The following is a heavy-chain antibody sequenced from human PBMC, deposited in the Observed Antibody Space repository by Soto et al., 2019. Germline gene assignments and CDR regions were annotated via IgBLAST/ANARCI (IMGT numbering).Heavy chain of an antibody. Sequence: SETLSLTCAVYGGSLSDYYWSWIRQPPGKGLEWIGEIDHSGSASFHPSLKSRATMSLDTSESHFSLRLSSVTAADTAVYYCARGDIAARLQTWGQGTVVTVSS. CDR3: ARGDIAARLQT. CDR2: IDHSGSA. J-gene: IGHJ3*01. D-gene: IGHD6-6*01. V-gene: IGHV4-34*01. CDR1: GGSLSDYY.